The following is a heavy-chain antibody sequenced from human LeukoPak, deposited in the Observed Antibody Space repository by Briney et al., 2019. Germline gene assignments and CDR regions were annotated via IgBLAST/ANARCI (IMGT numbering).Heavy chain of an antibody. CDR2: ISVDGDSA. CDR1: GFTFKDYT. J-gene: IGHJ4*02. Sequence: SGGSLRLSCAASGFTFKDYTMRWVRHPPGKGLEWVSLISVDGDSAYYADSVRGRFTISRDNNNKSLYLQMNSLRTEDTAFYYCAKFTGGYSTWGQGTLVTVSS. V-gene: IGHV3-43*01. CDR3: AKFTGGYST. D-gene: IGHD4-11*01.